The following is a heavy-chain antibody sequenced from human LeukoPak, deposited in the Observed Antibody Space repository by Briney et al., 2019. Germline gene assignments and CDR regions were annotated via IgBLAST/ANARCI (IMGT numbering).Heavy chain of an antibody. J-gene: IGHJ4*02. D-gene: IGHD5-18*01. CDR2: INLNSGGT. V-gene: IGHV1-2*02. CDR3: ASGYNFRN. Sequence: ASVKVSCKASAYTFTGYYMHWVRQAPGQGLEWMGWINLNSGGTNYAQKFQGRVAMTRDTSISTAYMELSRLRSDDTAVYYCASGYNFRNWGQGTLVTVSS. CDR1: AYTFTGYY.